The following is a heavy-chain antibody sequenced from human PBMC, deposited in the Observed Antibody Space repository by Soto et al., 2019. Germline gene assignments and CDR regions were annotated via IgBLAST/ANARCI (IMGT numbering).Heavy chain of an antibody. CDR3: GRDGGGDDTPPFDY. D-gene: IGHD2-21*02. CDR2: IIPIFGTA. CDR1: GGTFSSYA. V-gene: IGHV1-69*01. Sequence: QVQLVQSGAEVKKPGSSVKVSCKASGGTFSSYAIIWVRQAPGQGLEWMGGIIPIFGTANYAQKFQGRVTITADESTGTAYMGLSSLGSEDTAEYYWGRDGGGDDTPPFDYWGQGTLVTVSS. J-gene: IGHJ4*02.